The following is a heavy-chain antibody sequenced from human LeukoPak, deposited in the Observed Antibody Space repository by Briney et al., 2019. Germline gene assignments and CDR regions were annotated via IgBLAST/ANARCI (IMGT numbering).Heavy chain of an antibody. Sequence: GGSLRLSCAASGFTFSSYWMHWVRQAPGKGLVWVAHINTDGRTTTYADSVKGRFTISRDNAKNSLYLQMNSLRAEDTAVYYCARDLSYWGQGTLVTVSS. CDR1: GFTFSSYW. V-gene: IGHV3-74*01. CDR2: INTDGRTT. CDR3: ARDLSY. J-gene: IGHJ4*02.